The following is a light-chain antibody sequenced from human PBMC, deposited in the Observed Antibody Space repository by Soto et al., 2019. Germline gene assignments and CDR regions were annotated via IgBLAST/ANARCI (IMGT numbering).Light chain of an antibody. Sequence: EIVLTQSPGPLSLSPGERATLSCKTSQSVYSSHLTRYPQKSGHAPRLLIYAASNRATGILDRFSGSGSGTDFTLTISRLEPEDFAVYYCQLHVPSLPGYTFGQGTKLEI. CDR3: QLHVPSLPGYT. CDR2: AAS. J-gene: IGKJ2*01. V-gene: IGKV3-20*01. CDR1: QSVYSSH.